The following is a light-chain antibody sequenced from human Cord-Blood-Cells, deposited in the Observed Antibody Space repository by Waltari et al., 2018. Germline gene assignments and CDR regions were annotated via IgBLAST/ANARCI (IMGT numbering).Light chain of an antibody. Sequence: QSPATLSVSPGERATLSCRASQSVSSNLAWYQQKPGQAPRLLIYGASTRATGIPARFSGSGSGTEFTLTISSLQSEDFAVYYCQQYNNWPPYTFGQGTKLEIK. CDR3: QQYNNWPPYT. J-gene: IGKJ2*01. V-gene: IGKV3-15*01. CDR2: GAS. CDR1: QSVSSN.